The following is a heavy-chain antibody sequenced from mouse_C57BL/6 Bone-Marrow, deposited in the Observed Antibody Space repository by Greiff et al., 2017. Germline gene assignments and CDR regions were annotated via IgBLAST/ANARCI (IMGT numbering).Heavy chain of an antibody. Sequence: QVQLQQPGAELVKPGASVKLSCKASGYTFTSYWMHWVKQRPGRGLEWIGRIDPNSGGTKYNEKFKSKATLTVDKPSSTAYMQLSSLTSEDSAVYDGARSGLITTVVARNWYFDVWGTGTTVTVSS. CDR1: GYTFTSYW. V-gene: IGHV1-72*01. CDR3: ARSGLITTVVARNWYFDV. CDR2: IDPNSGGT. J-gene: IGHJ1*03. D-gene: IGHD1-1*01.